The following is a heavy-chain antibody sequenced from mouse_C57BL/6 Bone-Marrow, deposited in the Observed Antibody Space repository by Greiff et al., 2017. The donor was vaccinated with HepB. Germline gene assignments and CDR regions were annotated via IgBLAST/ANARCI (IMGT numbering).Heavy chain of an antibody. CDR1: GFTFSDYG. J-gene: IGHJ1*03. CDR2: ISNLAYSI. CDR3: ARHNYYGSSYWYFDV. Sequence: VQLKESGGGLVQPGGSLKLSCAASGFTFSDYGMAWVRQAPRKGPEWVAFISNLAYSIYYADTVTGRFTISRENAKNTLYLEMSSLRSEDTAMYYCARHNYYGSSYWYFDVWGTGTTVTVSS. V-gene: IGHV5-15*01. D-gene: IGHD1-1*01.